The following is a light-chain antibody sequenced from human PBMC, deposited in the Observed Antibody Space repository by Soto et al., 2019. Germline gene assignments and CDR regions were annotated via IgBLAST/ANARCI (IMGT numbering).Light chain of an antibody. J-gene: IGKJ3*01. Sequence: DIQMTQSPSSLPASVGDRVTITCRASQSINRYLNWYQHKPGKAPKLLIYDASSLQSGVPSRFSVSGSGTDFTLTISSLQPEDFATYYCQQSSSTPRTFGPGTKVDIK. CDR2: DAS. V-gene: IGKV1-39*01. CDR1: QSINRY. CDR3: QQSSSTPRT.